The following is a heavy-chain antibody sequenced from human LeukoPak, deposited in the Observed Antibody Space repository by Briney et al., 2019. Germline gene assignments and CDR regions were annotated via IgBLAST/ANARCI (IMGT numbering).Heavy chain of an antibody. CDR2: INPNSGGT. CDR1: GYTFTGYY. Sequence: ASVKVSCKTSGYTFTGYYMHWLRQAPGQGLEWMGRINPNSGGTYYAQKFQGRVTMIRDTSISTSYMELTSLISDDTAVYYCAGGVLHGGGNWFDPWGQGTLVTVSS. CDR3: AGGVLHGGGNWFDP. V-gene: IGHV1-2*06. J-gene: IGHJ5*02. D-gene: IGHD3-16*01.